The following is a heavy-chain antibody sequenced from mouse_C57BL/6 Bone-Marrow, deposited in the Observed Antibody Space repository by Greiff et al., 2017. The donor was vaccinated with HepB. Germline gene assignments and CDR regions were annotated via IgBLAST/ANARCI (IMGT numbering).Heavy chain of an antibody. CDR3: ARSYYSNYRAWFDY. D-gene: IGHD2-5*01. V-gene: IGHV1-4*01. Sequence: ESGAELARPGASVKMSCKASGYTFTSYTMHWVKQRPGQGLEWIGYINPSSGYTKYNQKFKDKATLTADKSSSTAYMQLSSLTSEDSAVYYCARSYYSNYRAWFDYWGQGTLVTVSA. CDR1: GYTFTSYT. J-gene: IGHJ3*01. CDR2: INPSSGYT.